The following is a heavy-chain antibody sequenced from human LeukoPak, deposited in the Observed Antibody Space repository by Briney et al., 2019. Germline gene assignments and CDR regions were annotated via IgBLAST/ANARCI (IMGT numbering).Heavy chain of an antibody. D-gene: IGHD6-19*01. CDR1: GFTFSSYA. V-gene: IGHV3-23*01. Sequence: GGSLRLSCAASGFTFSSYAMSWVRQAPGKGLEGVSSISGSGGSMYYADSVKGRFTISRDSSKNTLYLQMNSLRAEDTAVYYCAKGGQWLVQGYFDYWGQGTLVTVSS. CDR3: AKGGQWLVQGYFDY. CDR2: ISGSGGSM. J-gene: IGHJ4*02.